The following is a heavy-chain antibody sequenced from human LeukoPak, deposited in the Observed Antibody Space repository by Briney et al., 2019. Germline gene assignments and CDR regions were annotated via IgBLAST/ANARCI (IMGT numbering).Heavy chain of an antibody. D-gene: IGHD2-21*02. CDR1: GFTFSSYG. CDR3: ARDGSGDWSFDY. V-gene: IGHV3-30*03. J-gene: IGHJ4*02. CDR2: ISYDGSNK. Sequence: PGGSLRLSCAASGFTFSSYGMHWVRQAPGKGLEWVAVISYDGSNKYYADSVKGRFTISRDDSKNTLYLQMNSLRAEDTAVYYCARDGSGDWSFDYWGQGTLVTVSS.